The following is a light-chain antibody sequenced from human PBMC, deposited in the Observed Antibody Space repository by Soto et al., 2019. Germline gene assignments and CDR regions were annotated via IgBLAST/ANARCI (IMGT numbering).Light chain of an antibody. J-gene: IGKJ1*01. Sequence: EIVMTQSPATLSVSPGERATLSCRASQSVSSNLAWYQQKPGQAPRLLLYGASTRATGIPARFSGSGSGTEFILTISSLQSEDFAFYYWQQYNNRPRTFGQGTKVEIK. CDR1: QSVSSN. V-gene: IGKV3-15*01. CDR2: GAS. CDR3: QQYNNRPRT.